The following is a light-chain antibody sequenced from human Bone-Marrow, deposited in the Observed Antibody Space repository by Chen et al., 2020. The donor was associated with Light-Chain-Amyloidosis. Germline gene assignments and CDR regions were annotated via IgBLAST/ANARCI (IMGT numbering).Light chain of an antibody. J-gene: IGLJ3*02. CDR3: QVWDRSSDRPV. Sequence: SYVLTQPSSVSAAPGQTATTACGGNNIGSTSVHWYQQTPGQAPLLVVYDDSDPPSGIPERLSGSNSGNTATLTISRVEAGDEADYYCQVWDRSSDRPVFGGGTKLTVL. CDR2: DDS. V-gene: IGLV3-21*02. CDR1: NIGSTS.